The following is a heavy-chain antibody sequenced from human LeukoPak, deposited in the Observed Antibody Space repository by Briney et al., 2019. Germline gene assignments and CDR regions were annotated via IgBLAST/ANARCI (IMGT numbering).Heavy chain of an antibody. V-gene: IGHV4-4*07. CDR2: IYTSRST. CDR3: ASGGSSIAARTNWFDP. Sequence: SETLSLTCTVSGGSISSYYWSWIRQPAGKGLEWIGRIYTSRSTNYNPSLKSRVTMSVDTSKNQFSLKLSSVTAADTAVYYCASGGSSIAARTNWFDPWGQGTLVTVSS. J-gene: IGHJ5*02. D-gene: IGHD6-6*01. CDR1: GGSISSYY.